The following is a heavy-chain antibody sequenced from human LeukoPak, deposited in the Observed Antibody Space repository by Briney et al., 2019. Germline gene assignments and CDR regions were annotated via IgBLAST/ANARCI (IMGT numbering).Heavy chain of an antibody. V-gene: IGHV3-30*18. D-gene: IGHD6-13*01. CDR1: GFTFSSYG. CDR3: AKDHSSSPNY. J-gene: IGHJ4*02. CDR2: ISYDGSNK. Sequence: GGSLRLSCAAPGFTFSSYGMHWVRQAPGKGLEWVAVISYDGSNKYYADSVKGRFTISRDNSKNTLYLQMNSLRAEDTAVYYCAKDHSSSPNYWGQGTLVTVSS.